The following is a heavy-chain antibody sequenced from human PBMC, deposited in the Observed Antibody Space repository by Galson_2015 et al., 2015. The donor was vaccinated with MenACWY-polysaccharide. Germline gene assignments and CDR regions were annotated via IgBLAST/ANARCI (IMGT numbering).Heavy chain of an antibody. CDR1: GFTFSSYS. D-gene: IGHD3-22*01. Sequence: SLRLSCAASGFTFSSYSMNWVRQAPGKGLEWVSYISSSSSTIYYADSVKGRFTISRDNAKNSLYLQMNSLRAEDTAVYYCARGEKDYYDSSGYYSAFDIWGQGTMVTVSS. V-gene: IGHV3-48*01. J-gene: IGHJ3*02. CDR3: ARGEKDYYDSSGYYSAFDI. CDR2: ISSSSSTI.